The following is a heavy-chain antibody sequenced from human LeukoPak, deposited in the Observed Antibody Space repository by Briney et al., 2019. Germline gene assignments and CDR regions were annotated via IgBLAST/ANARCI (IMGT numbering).Heavy chain of an antibody. Sequence: GALVKVSCRASGYTFTSYAMHWVRQAPGQRLEWMGWINAGNGNTKYSQKFQGRVTITRDTSASTAYMELSSLRSEDTSVYYCARDGSSGWSWFDPWGQGTLVTVSS. CDR1: GYTFTSYA. CDR2: INAGNGNT. J-gene: IGHJ5*02. CDR3: ARDGSSGWSWFDP. D-gene: IGHD6-19*01. V-gene: IGHV1-3*01.